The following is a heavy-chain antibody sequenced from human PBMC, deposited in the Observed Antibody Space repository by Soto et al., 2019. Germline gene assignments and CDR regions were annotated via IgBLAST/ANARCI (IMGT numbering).Heavy chain of an antibody. Sequence: SQTLSLTCAISGYSVSSNSAACNFIRHSPSRCLEWLGRTYYRSKWYNDYAVSLKSRITINPDTSKNQFSLQLNSVTPEDTAVYYCARDSAVAGKGLDVWGQGTTVTVSS. CDR2: TYYRSKWYN. J-gene: IGHJ6*02. V-gene: IGHV6-1*01. CDR1: GYSVSSNSAA. D-gene: IGHD6-19*01. CDR3: ARDSAVAGKGLDV.